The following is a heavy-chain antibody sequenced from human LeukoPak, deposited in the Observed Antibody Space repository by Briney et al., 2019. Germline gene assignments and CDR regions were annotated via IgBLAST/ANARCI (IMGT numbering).Heavy chain of an antibody. CDR1: GYTFTSYD. D-gene: IGHD3-10*01. CDR2: MNPNSGNT. Sequence: ASVKVSCKASGYTFTSYDINWVRQATGQGLEWMGWMNPNSGNTGYAQKFQGRVTITRNTSISTAYMELSSLRSEDTAVYYCARGSGSYLSYYYYYMDVWGKGTTVTVSS. J-gene: IGHJ6*03. CDR3: ARGSGSYLSYYYYYMDV. V-gene: IGHV1-8*03.